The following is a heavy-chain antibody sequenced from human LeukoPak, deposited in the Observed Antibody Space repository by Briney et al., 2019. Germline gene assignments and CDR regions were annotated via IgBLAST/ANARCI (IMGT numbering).Heavy chain of an antibody. CDR1: GGSLSSYY. Sequence: SETLSLTCTVSGGSLSSYYWSWIRQSPGKGLECIGYIHYTGSTNYNPSLKSRVTISVETSKNQFSLKLTSVTPPDTPVYYCARGGYYGSGNDFRFDPWGQGTLVTVSS. J-gene: IGHJ5*02. CDR3: ARGGYYGSGNDFRFDP. V-gene: IGHV4-59*01. CDR2: IHYTGST. D-gene: IGHD3-10*01.